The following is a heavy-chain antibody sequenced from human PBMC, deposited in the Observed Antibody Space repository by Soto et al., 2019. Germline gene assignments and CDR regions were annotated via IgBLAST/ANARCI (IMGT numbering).Heavy chain of an antibody. J-gene: IGHJ4*02. D-gene: IGHD3-22*01. CDR2: IWSDGSNE. Sequence: GGSLRLSCAASGFTFSSYAMYWFRQAPGKGLEWVAVIWSDGSNEGYVDSVKGRFTVSRDSSKNTPYLQMNSLGGEDSAFYYSGSTYYNPSLKSRVTISVDTSKNQFSLKLSSVTAADTAIYYCARRVITATLDYWGQGT. CDR1: GFTFSSYA. V-gene: IGHV3-33*01. CDR3: GSTYYNPSLKSRVTISVDTSKNQFSLKLSSVTAADTAIYYCARRVITATLDY.